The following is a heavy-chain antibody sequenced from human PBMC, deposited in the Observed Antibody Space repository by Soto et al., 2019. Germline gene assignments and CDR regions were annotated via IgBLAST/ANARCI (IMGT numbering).Heavy chain of an antibody. CDR2: FGGRAPTI. J-gene: IGHJ4*02. CDR3: ARESDSSGYPQAFDS. D-gene: IGHD3-22*01. Sequence: CGSRRLGCAASGVNFKIFEMNWVRQASGKGLEWMSYFGGRAPTIHYADSVEGRFISSSDNTGNSLYLQMNSLRVEDTAVYYCARESDSSGYPQAFDSWGKGS. V-gene: IGHV3-48*03. CDR1: GVNFKIFE.